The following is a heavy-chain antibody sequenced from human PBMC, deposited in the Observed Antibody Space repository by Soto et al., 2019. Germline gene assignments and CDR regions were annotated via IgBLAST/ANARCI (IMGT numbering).Heavy chain of an antibody. J-gene: IGHJ4*02. CDR1: GFTFSSYA. CDR3: AKSRYSGSYLVFHYFDY. Sequence: VGSLRLSCAASGFTFSSYAMSWVRQAPGKGLEWVSAISGSGGSTYYADSVKGRFTISRDNSKNTLYLQMNSLRAEDTAVYYCAKSRYSGSYLVFHYFDYWGQGTLVTVSS. D-gene: IGHD1-26*01. V-gene: IGHV3-23*01. CDR2: ISGSGGST.